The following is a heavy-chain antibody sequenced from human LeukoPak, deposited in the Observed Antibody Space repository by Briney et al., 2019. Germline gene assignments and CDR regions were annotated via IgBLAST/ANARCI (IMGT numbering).Heavy chain of an antibody. J-gene: IGHJ6*02. CDR2: INHNGNVN. D-gene: IGHD3-16*01. CDR3: ARGGGLDV. CDR1: GFTFSTYG. Sequence: GGSLRLSCAASGFTFSTYGMNWARQAPGKGLEWVASINHNGNVNYYVDSVKGRFTISRDNAKNSLYLQMSNLRAEDTAVYFCARGGGLDVWGQGATVTVSS. V-gene: IGHV3-7*03.